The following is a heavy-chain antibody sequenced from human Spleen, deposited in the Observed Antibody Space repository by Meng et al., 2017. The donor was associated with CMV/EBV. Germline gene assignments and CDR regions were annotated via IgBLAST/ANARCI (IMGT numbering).Heavy chain of an antibody. CDR2: IRHDGNER. V-gene: IGHV3-7*01. J-gene: IGHJ5*02. CDR1: GFAFSSYA. D-gene: IGHD3-16*01. CDR3: ARDKGAGPVPGGALGWLDP. Sequence: GESLKISCAASGFAFSSYAMHWVRQAPGKGLEWVANIRHDGNERYYVASVKGRFTIPRDNAKDSLYLQMNSLNADDTAVYYCARDKGAGPVPGGALGWLDPWGQGTLVTVSS.